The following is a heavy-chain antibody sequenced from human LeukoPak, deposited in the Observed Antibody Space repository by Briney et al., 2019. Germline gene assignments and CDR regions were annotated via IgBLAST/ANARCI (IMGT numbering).Heavy chain of an antibody. D-gene: IGHD5-12*01. Sequence: PGGSLRLSCAASGFTFSDYYMSWIRQAPGKGLEWVSYISSSGSTIYYADSVKGRFTISRGNAKNSLYLQMNSLRAEDTAIYYCARDRAVKARIGGMDVWGQGTTVIVSS. J-gene: IGHJ6*02. CDR3: ARDRAVKARIGGMDV. CDR1: GFTFSDYY. V-gene: IGHV3-11*04. CDR2: ISSSGSTI.